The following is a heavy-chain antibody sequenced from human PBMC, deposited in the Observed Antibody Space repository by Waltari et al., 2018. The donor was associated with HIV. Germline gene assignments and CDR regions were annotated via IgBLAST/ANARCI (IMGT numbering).Heavy chain of an antibody. CDR3: ARDVIFGVVRGAFDI. D-gene: IGHD3-3*01. CDR1: GGPISSGSYY. V-gene: IGHV4-61*02. CDR2: IFTSWST. J-gene: IGHJ3*02. Sequence: QVQLQESGPGLVKPSQTLSLTCTVSGGPISSGSYYLRLFRPPARKGLEWIGRIFTSWSTNYNPSLKSRVTISVDTSKTQFSLKLSSVTAADTAVYYGARDVIFGVVRGAFDIWGQGTMVTVSS.